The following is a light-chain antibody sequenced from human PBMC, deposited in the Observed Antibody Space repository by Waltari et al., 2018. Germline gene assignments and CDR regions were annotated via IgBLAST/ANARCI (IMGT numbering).Light chain of an antibody. CDR1: QSVSSY. J-gene: IGKJ3*01. V-gene: IGKV3D-11*02. CDR2: DAS. Sequence: EIVLTHSPATLSLSPGERATLSCRASQSVSSYLAWYQQKPGQAPRLLIYDASNRATGIPARFSGSGAGTDFTLTISSLEPEDFAVYYCQHRSNWPHSFGPGTKVDIK. CDR3: QHRSNWPHS.